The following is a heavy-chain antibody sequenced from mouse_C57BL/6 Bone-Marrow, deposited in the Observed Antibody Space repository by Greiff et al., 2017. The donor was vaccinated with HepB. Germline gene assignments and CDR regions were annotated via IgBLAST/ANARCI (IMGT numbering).Heavy chain of an antibody. J-gene: IGHJ4*01. V-gene: IGHV3-6*01. CDR3: AREDWDRLYAMDY. D-gene: IGHD4-1*01. CDR1: GYSITSGYY. CDR2: ISYDGSN. Sequence: EVQLQQSGPGLVKPSQSLSLTCSVTGYSITSGYYWNWIRQFPGNKLEWMGYISYDGSNNYNPSLKNRISITRDTSKNQFFLKLNSVTTEDTATYYCAREDWDRLYAMDYWGQGTSVTVSS.